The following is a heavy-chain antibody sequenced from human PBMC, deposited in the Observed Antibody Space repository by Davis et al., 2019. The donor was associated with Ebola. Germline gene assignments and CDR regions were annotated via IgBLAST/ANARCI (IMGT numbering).Heavy chain of an antibody. V-gene: IGHV3-23*01. Sequence: GEYLKISCTDSVINFSSQAMTWHSQAIGKGMEWVSAISGSDGSTYYADSVKGRFTISRDNSKKTLYLQMNSLRAEDTSVYYFARGYYSSGFRNWGQGTLVTFAS. CDR2: ISGSDGST. D-gene: IGHD3-22*01. CDR3: ARGYYSSGFRN. J-gene: IGHJ4*02. CDR1: VINFSSQA.